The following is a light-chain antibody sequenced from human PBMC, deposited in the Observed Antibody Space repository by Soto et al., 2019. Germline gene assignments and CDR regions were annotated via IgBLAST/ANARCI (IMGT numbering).Light chain of an antibody. CDR1: QSVSSN. CDR3: QQYNKWPYS. V-gene: IGKV3-15*01. CDR2: STS. Sequence: ERLMTQSPATLSVSPGERATLSCRASQSVSSNLAWYQQKPGQAPRLLIYSTSTRATGIPARFSGSGSGTEFTLIISSLQPEDFAVYYCQQYNKWPYSFGQGTKLEIK. J-gene: IGKJ2*03.